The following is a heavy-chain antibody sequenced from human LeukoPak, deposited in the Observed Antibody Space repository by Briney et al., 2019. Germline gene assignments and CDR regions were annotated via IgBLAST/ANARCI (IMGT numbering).Heavy chain of an antibody. CDR2: IYYSGST. J-gene: IGHJ6*03. V-gene: IGHV4-59*12. Sequence: SETLSLTCTVSGGSISSYYWSWIRQPPGKGLEWIGYIYYSGSTNYNPSLKSRVTISVDTSKNQFSLKLSSVTAADTAVYYCARDPGYSSSWSGPNYMDVWGKGTTVTISS. CDR3: ARDPGYSSSWSGPNYMDV. CDR1: GGSISSYY. D-gene: IGHD6-13*01.